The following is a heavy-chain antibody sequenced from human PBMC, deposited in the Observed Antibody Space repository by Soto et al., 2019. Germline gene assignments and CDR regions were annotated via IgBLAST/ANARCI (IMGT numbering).Heavy chain of an antibody. J-gene: IGHJ3*01. CDR3: ARGDRGGFDL. D-gene: IGHD3-10*01. Sequence: EVQLVESGGGLVQPGESLRLSCAASGFTFDYYWMHWVRQAPGKGRVWVSRVHSDGTTTTYADSVKGRFTISRDNARNTVSLKMSSLRAEDTAIYYCARGDRGGFDLWGHGTVVTVSS. V-gene: IGHV3-74*01. CDR2: VHSDGTTT. CDR1: GFTFDYYW.